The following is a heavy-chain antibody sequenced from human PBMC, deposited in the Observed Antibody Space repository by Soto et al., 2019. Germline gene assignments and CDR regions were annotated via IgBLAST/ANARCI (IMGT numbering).Heavy chain of an antibody. CDR1: GFNFGYYA. J-gene: IGHJ5*02. V-gene: IGHV3-49*04. D-gene: IGHD6-13*01. CDR2: IRSKAYGGTT. CDR3: SSSSWYHWFDP. Sequence: GSLRLSCTASGFNFGYYAMSWVRQAPGKGLEWVGFIRSKAYGGTTEYAASVKGRFTISRDDSKSIAYLQMNSLKTEDTAVYYCSSSSWYHWFDPWGQGTLVTVSS.